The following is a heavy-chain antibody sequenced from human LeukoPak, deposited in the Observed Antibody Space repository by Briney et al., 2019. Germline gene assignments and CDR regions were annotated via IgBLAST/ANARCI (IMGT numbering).Heavy chain of an antibody. D-gene: IGHD3-22*01. CDR1: GYTFTSYY. J-gene: IGHJ3*02. V-gene: IGHV1-46*01. CDR3: ARDDVYYYDSSGATDAFDI. CDR2: INPSGGST. Sequence: ASVKVSCKASGYTFTSYYKHWARQAPGQGLEWMGIINPSGGSTGYAQKFQGRVTMTRDTSTSTVYMELSSLRSEDTAVYYCARDDVYYYDSSGATDAFDIWGQGTMVTVSS.